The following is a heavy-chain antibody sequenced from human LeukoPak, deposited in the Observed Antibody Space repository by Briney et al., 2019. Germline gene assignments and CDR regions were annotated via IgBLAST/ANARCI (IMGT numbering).Heavy chain of an antibody. CDR2: IYYSGIT. J-gene: IGHJ4*02. Sequence: SETLSLTCTVSGGSISSYYWSWIRQPPGKGLEWIGYIYYSGITNYNPSLKSRVTISVDTSKNQFSLKLSSVTAADTAVYYCARLHYDSSGYYYFVYWGQGTLVTVSS. V-gene: IGHV4-59*08. CDR3: ARLHYDSSGYYYFVY. D-gene: IGHD3-22*01. CDR1: GGSISSYY.